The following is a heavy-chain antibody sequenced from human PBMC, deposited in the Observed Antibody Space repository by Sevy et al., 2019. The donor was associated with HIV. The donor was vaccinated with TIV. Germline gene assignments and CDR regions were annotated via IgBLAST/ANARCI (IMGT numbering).Heavy chain of an antibody. CDR3: ARISTVRGKFNWFDP. V-gene: IGHV1-18*01. J-gene: IGHJ5*02. CDR1: GYTFDSYG. Sequence: ASVKVSCKASGYTFDSYGISWVRQAPGQGLEWMGWIGAYNGNIKYAQNIQDRVTMTTDASPSTAYMELRSLGSDDTAVYFCARISTVRGKFNWFDPWGQGTLVTVSS. D-gene: IGHD3-10*01. CDR2: IGAYNGNI.